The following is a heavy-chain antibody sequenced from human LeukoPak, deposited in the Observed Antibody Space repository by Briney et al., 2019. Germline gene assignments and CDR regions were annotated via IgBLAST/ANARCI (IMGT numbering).Heavy chain of an antibody. D-gene: IGHD2-15*01. J-gene: IGHJ4*02. Sequence: PGGSLRLSCAASGFTFSSYGMHWVRQAPGKGLEWVAVIWYDGSNKYYADSVKGRFTISRDNSKNTLYLQMNSLRAEDTAVYYCASELYCSGGSCYEERSDYWGQGTLATVSS. V-gene: IGHV3-33*01. CDR1: GFTFSSYG. CDR3: ASELYCSGGSCYEERSDY. CDR2: IWYDGSNK.